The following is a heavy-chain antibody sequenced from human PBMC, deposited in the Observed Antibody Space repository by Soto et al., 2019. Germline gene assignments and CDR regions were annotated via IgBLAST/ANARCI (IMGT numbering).Heavy chain of an antibody. J-gene: IGHJ6*02. D-gene: IGHD2-2*02. Sequence: EASVKVSCKASGYTFTSYAMHWVRQAPGQRLEWMGWINAGNGNTKYSQKFQGRVTITRDTSASTAYMELRSLRSDDTAVYYCARFACSSTSCYTDRATYYYYGMDVWGQGTTVTVSS. CDR2: INAGNGNT. CDR1: GYTFTSYA. V-gene: IGHV1-3*01. CDR3: ARFACSSTSCYTDRATYYYYGMDV.